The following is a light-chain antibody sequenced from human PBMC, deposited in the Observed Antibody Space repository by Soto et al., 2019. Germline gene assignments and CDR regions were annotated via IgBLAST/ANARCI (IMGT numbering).Light chain of an antibody. CDR1: SSNIGAGYD. CDR2: GNS. CDR3: QSYDSSLSGYVV. Sequence: QSVLTQPPSVSGAPGQRVTISCTGSSSNIGAGYDVHWYQQLPGTAPKVLIYGNSNRPSGVPDRFSGSKSGTSASLAITGLQAEDEADYHCQSYDSSLSGYVVFGGGTKLTVL. J-gene: IGLJ2*01. V-gene: IGLV1-40*01.